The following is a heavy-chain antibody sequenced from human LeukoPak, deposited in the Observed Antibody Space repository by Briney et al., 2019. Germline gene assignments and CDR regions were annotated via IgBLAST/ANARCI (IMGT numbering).Heavy chain of an antibody. V-gene: IGHV3-7*01. D-gene: IGHD6-13*01. CDR2: IKEDGSEK. CDR3: ARQKLASRNTFDF. Sequence: PGGSLRLSCAASGFTFSSYWMSWVRQTPGKGLEWVANIKEDGSEKYYVDSVKGRFTISRDNAKSSLYLHMNSLRAEDTAVYYCARQKLASRNTFDFWGQGTMVTVSS. CDR1: GFTFSSYW. J-gene: IGHJ4*02.